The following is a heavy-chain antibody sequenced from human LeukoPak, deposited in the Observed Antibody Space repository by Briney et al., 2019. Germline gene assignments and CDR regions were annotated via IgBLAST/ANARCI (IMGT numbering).Heavy chain of an antibody. CDR1: GYTFTSYY. D-gene: IGHD6-13*01. Sequence: ASVRVSCKASGYTFTSYYMHWVRQAPGQGLEWMGIINPSDGSTNYAQKFQGRVTMTRDTPTSTLYMDLSSLRSEDTAVYYCARPIGGQQLVYFDYWGQGTLVTVSS. CDR3: ARPIGGQQLVYFDY. J-gene: IGHJ4*02. V-gene: IGHV1-46*01. CDR2: INPSDGST.